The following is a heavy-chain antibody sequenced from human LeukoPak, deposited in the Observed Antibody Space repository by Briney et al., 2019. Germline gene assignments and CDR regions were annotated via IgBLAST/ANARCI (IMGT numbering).Heavy chain of an antibody. V-gene: IGHV4-34*01. Sequence: SETLSLTCAVYGGSFSGYYWSWIRQPPGKGLEWIGEVNHSGATNYNPSLKSRVTISEDTSKNQFALKLTSVTAADTAVYFCARGGYYDVSGYLGLNYWGQGTLVTVSA. CDR2: VNHSGAT. CDR1: GGSFSGYY. J-gene: IGHJ4*02. D-gene: IGHD3-22*01. CDR3: ARGGYYDVSGYLGLNY.